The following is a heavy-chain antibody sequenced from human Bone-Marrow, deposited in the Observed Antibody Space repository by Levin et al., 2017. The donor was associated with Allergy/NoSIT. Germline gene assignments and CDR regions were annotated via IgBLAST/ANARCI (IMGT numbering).Heavy chain of an antibody. J-gene: IGHJ5*02. D-gene: IGHD3-10*01. CDR1: GYTFTSYG. V-gene: IGHV1-18*01. CDR2: ISAYNGNT. CDR3: ARDGPSRFCYGSGSYCYWFDP. Sequence: GESLKISCKASGYTFTSYGISWVRQAPGQGLEWMGWISAYNGNTNYAQKLQGRVTMTTDTSTSTAYMELRSLRSDDTAVYYCARDGPSRFCYGSGSYCYWFDPWGQGTLVTVSS.